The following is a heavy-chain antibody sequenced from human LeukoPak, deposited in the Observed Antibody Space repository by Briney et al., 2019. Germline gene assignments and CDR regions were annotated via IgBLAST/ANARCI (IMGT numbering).Heavy chain of an antibody. CDR2: ISWNSGNI. CDR1: GFTFDDYA. J-gene: IGHJ6*02. CDR3: AKDISPRKAAGTIYYYYGMDV. D-gene: IGHD6-13*01. V-gene: IGHV3-9*01. Sequence: SLRLSCAASGFTFDDYAMLWVPHAPGKGLEWVSGISWNSGNIGYADSVKGRFTISRDNAKNSLYLQMNRLRAEDTALYYCAKDISPRKAAGTIYYYYGMDVWGQGTTVTVSS.